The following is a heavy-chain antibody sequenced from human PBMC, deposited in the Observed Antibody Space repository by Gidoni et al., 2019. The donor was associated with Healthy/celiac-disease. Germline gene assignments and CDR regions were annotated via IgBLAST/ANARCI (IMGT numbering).Heavy chain of an antibody. CDR1: GGSISSSSYY. D-gene: IGHD3-3*01. CDR2: IDYSGST. J-gene: IGHJ4*02. CDR3: ARTFWSGYRY. Sequence: QLQLQESGPGLVKPSETLSLTCTVSGGSISSSSYYWGWIRQPPGKGLEWIGSIDYSGSTYYNPSLKSRVTISVDTSKNQFSLKLSSVTAADTAVYYCARTFWSGYRYWGQGTLVTVSS. V-gene: IGHV4-39*07.